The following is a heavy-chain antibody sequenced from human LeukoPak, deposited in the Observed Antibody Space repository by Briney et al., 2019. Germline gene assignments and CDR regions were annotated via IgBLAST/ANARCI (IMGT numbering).Heavy chain of an antibody. CDR1: GFTFSDYY. CDR2: ISSSGSTI. Sequence: PGGSLRLSCAASGFTFSDYYMSWIRQAPGKGLEWVSYISSSGSTIYYADSVKGRFTISRDNAKNSLYLQMNSLRAEDTAVYYCARDRLRIFGVVTYMFGCWGQGTLVTVSS. CDR3: ARDRLRIFGVVTYMFGC. V-gene: IGHV3-11*01. J-gene: IGHJ4*02. D-gene: IGHD3-3*01.